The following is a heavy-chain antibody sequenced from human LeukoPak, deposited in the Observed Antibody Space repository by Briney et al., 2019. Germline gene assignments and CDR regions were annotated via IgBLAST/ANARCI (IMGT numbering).Heavy chain of an antibody. D-gene: IGHD4-17*01. V-gene: IGHV4-34*01. CDR1: GGSFRGYY. CDR2: INHSGST. CDR3: ATLYGDYQWEDAFDI. Sequence: SETLSLTCAVYGGSFRGYYWNWIRQPPGKGLEWIGEINHSGSTNYNPSLKSRVTISVDTSKIQFSLKLSSVTAADTAVYYCATLYGDYQWEDAFDIWGQGTMVTVSS. J-gene: IGHJ3*02.